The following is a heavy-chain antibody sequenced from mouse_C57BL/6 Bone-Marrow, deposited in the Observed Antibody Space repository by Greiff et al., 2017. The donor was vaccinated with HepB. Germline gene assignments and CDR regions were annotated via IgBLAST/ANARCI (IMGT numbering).Heavy chain of an antibody. J-gene: IGHJ4*01. Sequence: QVQLQQPGAELVKPGASVKMSCKASGYTFTSYWITWVKQRPGQGLEWIGDIYPGSGSTNYNEKFKSKATLTVDTSSSTAYMQHSSLTSEDSAVYYCARGGIYGSSYDAMDYWGQGTSVTVSS. CDR1: GYTFTSYW. V-gene: IGHV1-55*01. CDR2: IYPGSGST. CDR3: ARGGIYGSSYDAMDY. D-gene: IGHD1-1*01.